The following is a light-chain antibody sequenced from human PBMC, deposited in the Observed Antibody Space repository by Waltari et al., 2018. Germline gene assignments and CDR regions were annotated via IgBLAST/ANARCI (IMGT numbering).Light chain of an antibody. CDR2: DAF. CDR1: QDISTT. V-gene: IGKV1-33*01. CDR3: QQNDNLPVT. J-gene: IGKJ4*01. Sequence: DIQMTQSPSSLSASVGDRVTITCQASQDISTTLNWYQQKPGRAPRFLIYDAFTLQTGVPSRFSGRGSGTDFSFTITSLQPDDIATYFCQQNDNLPVTFGGGTKVEIK.